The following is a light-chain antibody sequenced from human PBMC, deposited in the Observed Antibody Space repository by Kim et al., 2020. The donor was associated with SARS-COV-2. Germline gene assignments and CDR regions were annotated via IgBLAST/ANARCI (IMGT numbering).Light chain of an antibody. J-gene: IGKJ4*01. Sequence: IQMTQSPSSLSASVGDRVTITCRASQGISSYLAWYQQKPGKIPKVPIYAASTLKSGVPSRFSGSGSGTEFTLTITNLQPEDVATYYCQKYSSAPLTFGGGTKVDIK. V-gene: IGKV1-27*01. CDR1: QGISSY. CDR2: AAS. CDR3: QKYSSAPLT.